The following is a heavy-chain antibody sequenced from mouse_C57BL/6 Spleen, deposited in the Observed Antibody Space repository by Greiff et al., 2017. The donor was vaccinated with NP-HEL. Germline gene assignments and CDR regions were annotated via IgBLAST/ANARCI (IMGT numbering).Heavy chain of an antibody. V-gene: IGHV1-64*01. CDR3: ARDDGSSYGYAMDY. Sequence: QVQLQQPGAELVKPGASVKLSCKASGYTFTSYWMHWVKQRPGQGLEWIGMIHPNSGSTNYNEKFKSKATLTVDKSSSTAYMQLSSLTSEDCAVYYCARDDGSSYGYAMDYWGQGTSVTVSS. D-gene: IGHD1-1*01. CDR2: IHPNSGST. CDR1: GYTFTSYW. J-gene: IGHJ4*01.